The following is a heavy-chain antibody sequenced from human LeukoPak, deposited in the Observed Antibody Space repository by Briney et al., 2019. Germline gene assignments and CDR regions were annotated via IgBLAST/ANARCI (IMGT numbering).Heavy chain of an antibody. V-gene: IGHV5-51*01. J-gene: IGHJ3*02. CDR1: GYSFTSYW. Sequence: GESLKISCKGSGYSFTSYWIGWVRQMPGKGLEWMGIIYPGDSDTRYSPSFQGQVTISADKSISTAYLQWSSLKASDTAMYYCARRVKIAVAGDAFDIWGQGTMVTVSS. CDR3: ARRVKIAVAGDAFDI. D-gene: IGHD6-19*01. CDR2: IYPGDSDT.